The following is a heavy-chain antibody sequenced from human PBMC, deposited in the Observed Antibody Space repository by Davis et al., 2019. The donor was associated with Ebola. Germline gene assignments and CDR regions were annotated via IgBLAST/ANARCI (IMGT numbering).Heavy chain of an antibody. CDR1: GFTFGDYA. V-gene: IGHV4-59*01. J-gene: IGHJ1*01. CDR3: ARGPYTEYFQL. Sequence: GSLRLSCTASGFTFGDYAMSWIRQPPGKGLEWIGYIYYSGSTNYNPSLKSRVTISVDTSKNQFSLKLSSVTATDTAVYFCARGPYTEYFQLWGQGTLVTVSS. CDR2: IYYSGST.